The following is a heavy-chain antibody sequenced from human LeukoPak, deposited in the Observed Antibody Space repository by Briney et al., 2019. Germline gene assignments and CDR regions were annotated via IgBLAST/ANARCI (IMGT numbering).Heavy chain of an antibody. Sequence: GGSLRLSCAASGFTFSNYAMNWVRQAPGKGLEWVSYISSSGSDIYYADSVKGRFTIPRDNAENSLYLQMNSLRAEDTAVYYCARDLPTGTYRAYFDNWGQGTLVTVSS. CDR1: GFTFSNYA. D-gene: IGHD1-26*01. V-gene: IGHV3-21*05. CDR3: ARDLPTGTYRAYFDN. CDR2: ISSSGSDI. J-gene: IGHJ4*02.